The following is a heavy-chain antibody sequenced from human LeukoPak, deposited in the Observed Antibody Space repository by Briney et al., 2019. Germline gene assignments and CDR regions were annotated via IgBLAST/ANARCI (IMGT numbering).Heavy chain of an antibody. V-gene: IGHV3-30*18. CDR2: ISYDGSNK. CDR3: AKAAGGWFDP. J-gene: IGHJ5*02. D-gene: IGHD3-16*01. CDR1: GFTFSSYG. Sequence: GGSLRLSCAASGFTFSSYGMHWVRQAPGKGLEWVAVISYDGSNKYYADSVKGRFTISRDNSKNTLYLQMNSLRAEDTAVYYCAKAAGGWFDPWGQGTLVTVSS.